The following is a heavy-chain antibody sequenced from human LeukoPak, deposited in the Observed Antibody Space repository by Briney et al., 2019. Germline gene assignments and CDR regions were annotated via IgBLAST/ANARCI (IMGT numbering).Heavy chain of an antibody. Sequence: GSLRLSFAASGFTFSSYSMNWVRQAPGKGLEWVSSISSSSSYIYYADSVKGRFTISRDNAKNSLYLQMNSLRAEDTAVYYCARDSSGFLDYWGQGTLVTVSS. CDR3: ARDSSGFLDY. D-gene: IGHD6-19*01. CDR1: GFTFSSYS. CDR2: ISSSSSYI. J-gene: IGHJ4*02. V-gene: IGHV3-21*01.